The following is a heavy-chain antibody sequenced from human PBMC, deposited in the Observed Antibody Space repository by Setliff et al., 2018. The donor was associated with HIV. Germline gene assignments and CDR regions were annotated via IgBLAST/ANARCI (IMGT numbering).Heavy chain of an antibody. V-gene: IGHV4-61*02. J-gene: IGHJ6*02. CDR3: ARARYIVIRGDAGMDV. D-gene: IGHD3-10*01. Sequence: KASETLSLTCTVSGGSIGSGSYYWTWIRQPAGKGLEWIGRIYTSGLTNYNPSLKSRVTISVDTSKNQVSLKLSSVTASDTAVYYCARARYIVIRGDAGMDVWGPGTTVTVSS. CDR1: GGSIGSGSYY. CDR2: IYTSGLT.